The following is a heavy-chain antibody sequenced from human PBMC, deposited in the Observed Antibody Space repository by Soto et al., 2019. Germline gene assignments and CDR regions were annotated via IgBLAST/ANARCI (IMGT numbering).Heavy chain of an antibody. CDR2: ISRNSDII. Sequence: GGSLRLSCAASGFTFDDYGMHWVRQAPGKGLEWVSGISRNSDIIGYADSVKGQFTISRDNAKNSLYLQMNSLRTEDTALYYCAYVKWSGENPDAFAMSAQGSTDTVS. J-gene: IGHJ3*02. V-gene: IGHV3-9*01. D-gene: IGHD2-8*01. CDR1: GFTFDDYG. CDR3: AYVKWSGENPDAFAM.